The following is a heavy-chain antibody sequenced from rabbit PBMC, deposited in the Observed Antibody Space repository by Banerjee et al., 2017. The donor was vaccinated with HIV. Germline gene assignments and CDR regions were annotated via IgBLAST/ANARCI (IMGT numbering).Heavy chain of an antibody. J-gene: IGHJ4*01. V-gene: IGHV1S45*01. D-gene: IGHD4-2*01. Sequence: EESGGDLVKPEGSLTLTCTASGFSFSSSDWICWVRQAPGKGLEWIGCIESGSSGRTYYASWVKGRFTISKTSSTTVTLQMTSLTAADTATYFCASTLYAGYAGDPFNLWGPGTLVTVS. CDR1: GFSFSSSDW. CDR2: IESGSSGRT. CDR3: ASTLYAGYAGDPFNL.